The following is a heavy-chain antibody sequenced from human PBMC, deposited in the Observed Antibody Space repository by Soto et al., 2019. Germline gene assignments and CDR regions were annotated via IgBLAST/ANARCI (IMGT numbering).Heavy chain of an antibody. J-gene: IGHJ6*02. CDR3: AKDSYYYYYGMDV. CDR1: GFTFSSYC. V-gene: IGHV3-30*18. Sequence: PGGSLRLSCAASGFTFSSYCMHWVRQAPGKGLEWVAVISYDGSNKYYADSVKGRFTISRDNSKNTLYLQMNSLRAEDTAVYYCAKDSYYYYYGMDVWGQGTTVTVSS. CDR2: ISYDGSNK.